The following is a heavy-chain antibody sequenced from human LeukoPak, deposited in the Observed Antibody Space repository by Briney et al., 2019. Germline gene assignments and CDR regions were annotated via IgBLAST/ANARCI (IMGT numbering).Heavy chain of an antibody. J-gene: IGHJ4*02. V-gene: IGHV1-2*02. CDR2: INPNSGGT. Sequence: ASVKVSCKASGYTFTGYYMHWVRQAPGQGLEWMGWINPNSGGTNYAQKFQGRVTMTRDTSISTAYMELSRLRSDDTAVHYCARKPKVTTTADYWGQGTLVTVSS. CDR3: ARKPKVTTTADY. D-gene: IGHD4-11*01. CDR1: GYTFTGYY.